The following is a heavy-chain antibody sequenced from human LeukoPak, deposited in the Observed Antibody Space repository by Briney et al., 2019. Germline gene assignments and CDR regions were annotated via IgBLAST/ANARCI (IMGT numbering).Heavy chain of an antibody. J-gene: IGHJ4*02. CDR1: GGSISGYY. V-gene: IGHV4-59*01. CDR2: IYYSGST. D-gene: IGHD6-19*01. CDR3: ARVGSSGWSQKYYFDY. Sequence: KPSETLSLTCTVSGGSISGYYWSWIRQPPGKGLEWIGYIYYSGSTNYNPSLKSRVTISVDTSKNQFSLKLSSVTAADTAVYYCARVGSSGWSQKYYFDYWGQGTLVTVSS.